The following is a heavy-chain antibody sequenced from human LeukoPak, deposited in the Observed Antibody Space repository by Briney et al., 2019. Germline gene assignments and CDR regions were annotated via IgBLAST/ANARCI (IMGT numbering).Heavy chain of an antibody. Sequence: GGSLRLSCAASGLTVRNYCMSWVRQAPGKGLEWVAVIYGDGTTYYADSVKGRFTISSDTLKNTLSLQMDSLRAADTAMYYCARGSPVASGRYSIYSSWGQGTLVTVSP. CDR2: IYGDGTT. V-gene: IGHV3-53*01. CDR1: GLTVRNYC. CDR3: ARGSPVASGRYSIYSS. J-gene: IGHJ5*02. D-gene: IGHD3-10*01.